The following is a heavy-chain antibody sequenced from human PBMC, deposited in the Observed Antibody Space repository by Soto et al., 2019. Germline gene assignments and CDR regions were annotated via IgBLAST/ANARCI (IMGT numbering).Heavy chain of an antibody. Sequence: PGGSLRLSCAASGFTFSSYGMHWVRQAPGKGLEWVAVISYDGSNKYYADSVKGRFTISRDNSKNTLYLQMNSLRAEDTAVYYCARDGTGDYGMDVWGQGTTVTVSS. CDR3: ARDGTGDYGMDV. V-gene: IGHV3-30*03. J-gene: IGHJ6*02. CDR2: ISYDGSNK. CDR1: GFTFSSYG. D-gene: IGHD3-9*01.